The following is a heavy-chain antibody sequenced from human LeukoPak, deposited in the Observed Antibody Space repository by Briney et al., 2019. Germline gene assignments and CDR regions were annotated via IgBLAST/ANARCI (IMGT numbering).Heavy chain of an antibody. Sequence: ASVKVSCKASGYTFTSYGISWVRQAPGQGLEWMGWISAYNGNTNYAQKLQGRVTMTTDTSTSTAYMELRSLRSDDTAVYYCARGSRGYSYGTHFDYWGQGTLVTVSS. J-gene: IGHJ4*02. CDR3: ARGSRGYSYGTHFDY. D-gene: IGHD5-18*01. CDR1: GYTFTSYG. CDR2: ISAYNGNT. V-gene: IGHV1-18*01.